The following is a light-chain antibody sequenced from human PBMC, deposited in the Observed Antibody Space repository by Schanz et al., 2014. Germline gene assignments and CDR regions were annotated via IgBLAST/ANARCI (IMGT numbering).Light chain of an antibody. CDR2: EVT. J-gene: IGLJ1*01. Sequence: QSALTQPPSASGSPGQSVTISCTGTSSDIGNYNYVSWYQQHPGQAPKLVIYEVTKRPSGVPDRFSGSKSGNTASLTISGLQAEDDADYYCCSYAGSPYVFGTGTKLTVL. CDR1: SSDIGNYNY. CDR3: CSYAGSPYV. V-gene: IGLV2-8*01.